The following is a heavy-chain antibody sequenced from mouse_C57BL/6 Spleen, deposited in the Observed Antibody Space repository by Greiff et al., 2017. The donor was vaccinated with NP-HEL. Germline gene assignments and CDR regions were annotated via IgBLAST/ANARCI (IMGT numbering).Heavy chain of an antibody. CDR1: GFTFSDYY. Sequence: EVKLMESEGGLVQPGRSMKLSCTASGFTFSDYYMAWVRQVPEKGLEWVANINYDGSSTYYLDSLKSRFIISRDNAKNILYLQMSSLKSEDTATYYCARGALYYAMDYWGQGTSVTVSS. CDR2: INYDGSST. V-gene: IGHV5-16*01. CDR3: ARGALYYAMDY. J-gene: IGHJ4*01.